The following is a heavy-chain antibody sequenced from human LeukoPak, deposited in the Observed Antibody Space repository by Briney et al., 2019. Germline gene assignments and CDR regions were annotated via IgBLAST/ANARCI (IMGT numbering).Heavy chain of an antibody. J-gene: IGHJ4*02. Sequence: ASVKVSCKASGYTFPANYMHWVRQAPGQGLEWMGWINPNSGGSNYAQKFQGRVTMTRDTSISTAYMELSRLRSDDTAVYYCATEERGWYDYWGQGTLVTVSS. CDR1: GYTFPANY. V-gene: IGHV1-2*02. CDR2: INPNSGGS. D-gene: IGHD6-19*01. CDR3: ATEERGWYDY.